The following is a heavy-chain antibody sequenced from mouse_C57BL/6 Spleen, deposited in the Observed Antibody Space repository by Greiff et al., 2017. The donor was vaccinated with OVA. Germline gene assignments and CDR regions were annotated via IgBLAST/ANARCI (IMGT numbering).Heavy chain of an antibody. CDR2: IDPNSGGT. Sequence: QVQLQQPGAELVKPGASVKLSCKASGYTFTSYWMHWVKQRPGRGLEWIGRIDPNSGGTKYNEKFKSKATLTVDKPSSTAYMQLSSLTSEDSAVYCCARPKDGSNYYAMDYWGQGTSVTVSS. V-gene: IGHV1-72*01. D-gene: IGHD1-1*01. CDR1: GYTFTSYW. CDR3: ARPKDGSNYYAMDY. J-gene: IGHJ4*01.